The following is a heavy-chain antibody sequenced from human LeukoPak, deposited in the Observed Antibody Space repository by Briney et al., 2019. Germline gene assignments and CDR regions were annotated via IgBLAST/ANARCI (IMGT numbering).Heavy chain of an antibody. CDR2: IDPSDSET. CDR3: ARQTAMGRSGDY. J-gene: IGHJ4*02. V-gene: IGHV5-51*01. Sequence: GESLKISCKASGYTFTSYWIGWVRQMPGKGLEWMGIIDPSDSETRYTPSFQGQVTISSDKSLSTAYLQWNSLKASDTAMYYCARQTAMGRSGDYWGQGTLVTVSA. CDR1: GYTFTSYW. D-gene: IGHD5-18*01.